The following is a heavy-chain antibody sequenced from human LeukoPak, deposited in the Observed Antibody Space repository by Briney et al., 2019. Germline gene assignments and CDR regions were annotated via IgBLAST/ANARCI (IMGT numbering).Heavy chain of an antibody. CDR2: INEDGSIT. Sequence: TGGSLRLSCAVSGFTFRTYWMHWVRQVPGEGLMWVSRINEDGSITNYADSVKGRFSISRDNAENTLYLQMNSLRAEDTAVYYCGRDLGGRSGYWGQGTLVTVSS. J-gene: IGHJ4*02. D-gene: IGHD1-26*01. CDR3: GRDLGGRSGY. V-gene: IGHV3-74*01. CDR1: GFTFRTYW.